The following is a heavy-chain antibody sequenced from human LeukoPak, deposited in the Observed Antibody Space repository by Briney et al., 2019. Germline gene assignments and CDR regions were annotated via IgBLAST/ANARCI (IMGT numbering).Heavy chain of an antibody. J-gene: IGHJ4*02. Sequence: GGSLRLSCTASGFTFGDYSMNWVRQAPGKGLEWVGFIRSKAYGGTTEYATSVKGRFTISRDDSKSIAYLQMNSLKTEDTAVYYCTRGRRATHDYWGQGTLVTVSS. CDR3: TRGRRATHDY. D-gene: IGHD1-26*01. CDR1: GFTFGDYS. V-gene: IGHV3-49*04. CDR2: IRSKAYGGTT.